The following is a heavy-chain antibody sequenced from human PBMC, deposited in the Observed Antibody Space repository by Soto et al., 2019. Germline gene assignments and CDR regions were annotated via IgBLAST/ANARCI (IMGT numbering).Heavy chain of an antibody. CDR1: GFTFSIYA. J-gene: IGHJ4*02. CDR3: AKAGWYYYGPFDY. Sequence: PGGSLRLSCAASGFTFSIYAMSWIRQAPGKGLEWVSTIRETGNTYYADSVRGRFTISRDNSKNTLYLQMNSLRAEDTAVYYCAKAGWYYYGPFDYWGQGTLVTVSS. CDR2: IRETGNT. D-gene: IGHD3-10*01. V-gene: IGHV3-23*01.